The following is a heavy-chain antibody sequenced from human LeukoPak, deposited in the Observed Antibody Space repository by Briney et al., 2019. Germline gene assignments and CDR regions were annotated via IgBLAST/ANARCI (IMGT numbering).Heavy chain of an antibody. CDR1: AFTFNTYW. V-gene: IGHV3-74*01. Sequence: PGGSLRHSCAASAFTFNTYWMHWVRQVPGMGLEWVSRINGDESGTNYADSVKGRFTISRDNTKDTLYLHMNSLTAEDTAVYYCARGAKWAYYFDYWGQGTLVTVSS. J-gene: IGHJ4*02. CDR3: ARGAKWAYYFDY. D-gene: IGHD1-26*01. CDR2: INGDESGT.